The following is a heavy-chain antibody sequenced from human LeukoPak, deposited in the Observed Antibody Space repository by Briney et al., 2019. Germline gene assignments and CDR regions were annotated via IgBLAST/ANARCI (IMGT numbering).Heavy chain of an antibody. CDR3: ARHDSWGPAGFDY. Sequence: ASVTVSCKASGYTFTGYYLHWVRQAPGQGLEWMGWINPNSGDTNYAQKFQGRVTMTRDTSISTAYMDLSRLRSDDTAVYYCARHDSWGPAGFDYWGQGTLVTVSS. D-gene: IGHD6-13*01. V-gene: IGHV1-2*02. CDR2: INPNSGDT. J-gene: IGHJ4*02. CDR1: GYTFTGYY.